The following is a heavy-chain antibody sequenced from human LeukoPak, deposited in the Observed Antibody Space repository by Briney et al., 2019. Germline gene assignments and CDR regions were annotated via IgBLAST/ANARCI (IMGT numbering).Heavy chain of an antibody. J-gene: IGHJ5*02. D-gene: IGHD4-17*01. Sequence: ASVKVSCKASGYTFTSYYMHWVRQAPGQGLEWMGIINPSGGSTSYAQKFQGRVTMTRNTSISTAYMELSSLRSDDTAVYYCARDVYYGDSYHLWGQGTLVTVSS. V-gene: IGHV1-46*01. CDR1: GYTFTSYY. CDR2: INPSGGST. CDR3: ARDVYYGDSYHL.